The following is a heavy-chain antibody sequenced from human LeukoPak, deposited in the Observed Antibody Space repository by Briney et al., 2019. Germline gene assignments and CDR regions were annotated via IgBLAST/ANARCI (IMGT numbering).Heavy chain of an antibody. CDR1: GFTFTDYW. CDR3: ARDVSVSGMDV. J-gene: IGHJ6*02. V-gene: IGHV3-7*01. D-gene: IGHD5/OR15-5a*01. Sequence: GGSLRLSCAASGFTFTDYWMSWVRQAPGKGLEWVANIKRDGSEKYYVDSVKGRFTISRDNPKKSVYLQMNSLRAEATAIYYCARDVSVSGMDVWGQGTTVIVSS. CDR2: IKRDGSEK.